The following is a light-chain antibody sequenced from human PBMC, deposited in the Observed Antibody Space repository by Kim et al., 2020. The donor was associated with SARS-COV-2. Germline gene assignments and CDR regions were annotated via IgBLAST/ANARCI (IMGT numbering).Light chain of an antibody. Sequence: LTQPHSVSESPGKTVTISCTGSSGSIASNYVQWYQQRPGSAPTTVIYEDNQRPSGVPDRFSGSIDSSSNSASLTISGLKTEDEADYYCQSYDRGVFGGGTKLTVL. CDR3: QSYDRGV. V-gene: IGLV6-57*02. J-gene: IGLJ2*01. CDR2: EDN. CDR1: SGSIASNY.